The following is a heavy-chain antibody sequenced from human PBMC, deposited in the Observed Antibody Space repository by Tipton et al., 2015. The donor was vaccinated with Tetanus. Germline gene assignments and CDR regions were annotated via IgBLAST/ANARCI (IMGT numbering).Heavy chain of an antibody. Sequence: TLSPTCTVSGGSISSGGYYWSWIRQHPGKGLEWIGYIYYSGSTYYNPSLKSRVTISVDTSKNQFSLKLSSVTAADTAVYYCARGFRPRRTHSVEYYFDYWGQGTLVTVSS. J-gene: IGHJ4*02. D-gene: IGHD3-10*01. CDR3: ARGFRPRRTHSVEYYFDY. CDR1: GGSISSGGYY. CDR2: IYYSGST. V-gene: IGHV4-31*03.